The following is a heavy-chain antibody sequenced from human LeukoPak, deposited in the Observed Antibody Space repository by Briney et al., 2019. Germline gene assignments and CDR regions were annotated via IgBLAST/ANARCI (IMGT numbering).Heavy chain of an antibody. Sequence: ASVKVSCKASGYTFTSYGISWVRQAPGQGLEWMGWISAYNGNTNYAQKLQGRVTMTTDTSTSTAYMELRSLRSDDTAVYYCARDFFYSSSWYRPTFFGYWGQGTMVTVSS. CDR2: ISAYNGNT. J-gene: IGHJ4*02. V-gene: IGHV1-18*01. CDR3: ARDFFYSSSWYRPTFFGY. CDR1: GYTFTSYG. D-gene: IGHD6-13*01.